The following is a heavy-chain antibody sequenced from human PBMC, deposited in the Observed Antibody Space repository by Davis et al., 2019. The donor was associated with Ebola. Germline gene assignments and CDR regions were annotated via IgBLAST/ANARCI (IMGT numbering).Heavy chain of an antibody. D-gene: IGHD4-17*01. J-gene: IGHJ3*02. V-gene: IGHV1-46*01. CDR1: GYTFTGYY. CDR2: INPSGGST. CDR3: ARPDMTTVTPGAFDI. Sequence: ASVKVSCKASGYTFTGYYMHWVRQAPGQGLEWMGIINPSGGSTSYAQKFQGRVTMTRDTSTSTAYMELSSLRSEDTAVYYCARPDMTTVTPGAFDIWGQGTMVTVSS.